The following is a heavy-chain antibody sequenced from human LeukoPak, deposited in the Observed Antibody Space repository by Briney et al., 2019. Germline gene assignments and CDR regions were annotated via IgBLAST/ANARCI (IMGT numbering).Heavy chain of an antibody. J-gene: IGHJ5*02. Sequence: PSETLSLTCTVSGGSISSSSYYWGWIRQPPGEGLEWIGSIYYSGSTYYNPSLKSRVTISVDTSKNQFSLKLSSVTAADTAVYYCARVSEQLVAVHFDPWGQGTLVTVSS. CDR1: GGSISSSSYY. D-gene: IGHD6-6*01. CDR2: IYYSGST. CDR3: ARVSEQLVAVHFDP. V-gene: IGHV4-39*07.